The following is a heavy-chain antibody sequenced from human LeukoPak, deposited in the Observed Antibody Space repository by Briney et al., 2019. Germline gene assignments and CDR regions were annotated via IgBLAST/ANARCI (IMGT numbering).Heavy chain of an antibody. D-gene: IGHD3-22*01. V-gene: IGHV3-23*01. CDR3: AKRGVVIRVILVGFHKEAYYFDS. J-gene: IGHJ4*02. CDR1: GITLSNYG. Sequence: GGSLRLSCAASGITLSNYGMSWVRQAPGKGLEWVAGISDSGGSTYYASSVKGRFIISRDNPMNTLYLQRNRLSAEDTAVYVCAKRGVVIRVILVGFHKEAYYFDSWGQGALVTVS. CDR2: ISDSGGST.